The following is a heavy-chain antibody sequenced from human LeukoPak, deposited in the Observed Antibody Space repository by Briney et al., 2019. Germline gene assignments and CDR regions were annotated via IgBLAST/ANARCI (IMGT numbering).Heavy chain of an antibody. CDR1: GFSFSDYY. V-gene: IGHV3-11*01. J-gene: IGHJ4*02. Sequence: GGSLRLSCAASGFSFSDYYMSWIRQAPGKGLEWVAYITSSGDDIYYADSVKGRFTISRDNTKNALFLRMNSLRVEDTATYYCASDIVATSGDFWGQGTLVSVSS. D-gene: IGHD5-12*01. CDR3: ASDIVATSGDF. CDR2: ITSSGDDI.